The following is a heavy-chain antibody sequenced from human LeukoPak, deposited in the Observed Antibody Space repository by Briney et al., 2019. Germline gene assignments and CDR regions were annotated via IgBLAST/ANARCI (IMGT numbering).Heavy chain of an antibody. CDR3: ARRATVGPEITESNWLDP. CDR2: MHYTGNT. D-gene: IGHD1-14*01. V-gene: IGHV4-59*08. J-gene: IGHJ5*02. CDR1: GGSISSYS. Sequence: SETLSLTCTVSGGSISSYSWNWIRQPPGKGLEWIGYMHYTGNTNYNPSLKSRVTISLDTSNNLFALRLRAVTAADPAVYYCARRATVGPEITESNWLDPWGQGTLVTVSS.